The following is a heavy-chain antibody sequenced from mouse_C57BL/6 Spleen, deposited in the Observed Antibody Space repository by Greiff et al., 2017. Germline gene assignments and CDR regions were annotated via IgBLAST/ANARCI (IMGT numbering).Heavy chain of an antibody. CDR2: LDPNSGGT. J-gene: IGHJ1*03. D-gene: IGHD4-1*01. CDR3: ARGRDWDIYFDV. Sequence: VQLQQPGAELVKPGASVKLSCKASGYTFTSYWMHWVKQRPGRGLEWIGRLDPNSGGTQYNEKFKSKATLTVDKPSSTAYMQLSSLTAEDSAVYYCARGRDWDIYFDVWGTGTTVTVSS. CDR1: GYTFTSYW. V-gene: IGHV1-72*01.